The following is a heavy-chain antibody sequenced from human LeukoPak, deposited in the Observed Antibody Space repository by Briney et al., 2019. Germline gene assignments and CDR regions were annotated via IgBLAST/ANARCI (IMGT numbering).Heavy chain of an antibody. Sequence: GGSLRLSCAASGFTFDDYTMHWVRQAPGKGLEWVSLISWDGGSTYYADSVKGRFTISRDNSINSLYLQMNSLRTEDTALYYCAKDAADIAAAGLFDDWGQGTLVTVSS. CDR3: AKDAADIAAAGLFDD. D-gene: IGHD6-13*01. CDR2: ISWDGGST. V-gene: IGHV3-43*01. CDR1: GFTFDDYT. J-gene: IGHJ4*02.